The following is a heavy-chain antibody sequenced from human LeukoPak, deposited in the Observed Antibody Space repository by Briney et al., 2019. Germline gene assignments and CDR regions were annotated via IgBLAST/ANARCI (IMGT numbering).Heavy chain of an antibody. J-gene: IGHJ6*02. CDR3: ARVVSYGDYGYYYYGMDV. CDR1: GFTFRSYS. Sequence: GGSLRLSCAASGFTFRSYSMNWVRQAPGKGLEWVSYISSTSSLIKYADSVKGRFTISRDNAKNSLYLQMNSLRAEDTAVYYCARVVSYGDYGYYYYGMDVWGQGTTVTVSS. D-gene: IGHD4-17*01. V-gene: IGHV3-48*01. CDR2: ISSTSSLI.